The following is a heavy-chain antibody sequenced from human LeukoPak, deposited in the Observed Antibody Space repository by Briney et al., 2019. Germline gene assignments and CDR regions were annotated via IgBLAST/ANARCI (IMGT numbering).Heavy chain of an antibody. CDR1: GFTFSSYE. CDR3: ARGRGCDYGDYFDH. V-gene: IGHV3-48*03. Sequence: GGSLRLSCAASGFTFSSYEMNWVRQAPGKGLEWLSYFSCSGGTLSYADSVKGRFTMSRDTAKQTLYLQMNSPRAEDTAVYYCARGRGCDYGDYFDHWGQGILVTVSS. D-gene: IGHD5-12*01. J-gene: IGHJ4*02. CDR2: FSCSGGTL.